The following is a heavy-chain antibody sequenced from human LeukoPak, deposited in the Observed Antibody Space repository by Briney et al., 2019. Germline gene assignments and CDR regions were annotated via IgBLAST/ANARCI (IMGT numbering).Heavy chain of an antibody. J-gene: IGHJ3*02. CDR1: GGSISSGGYS. CDR2: IYHGGST. V-gene: IGHV4-30-2*01. D-gene: IGHD3-10*01. Sequence: SETLSLTCAASGGSISSGGYSWSWIRQPPGKGLEWIGYIYHGGSTYYNSSLKSRVTISVDRSKSQFSLKLSSVTAADAAVYSCAREGAMVRGAFDIWGQGTMVTVSS. CDR3: AREGAMVRGAFDI.